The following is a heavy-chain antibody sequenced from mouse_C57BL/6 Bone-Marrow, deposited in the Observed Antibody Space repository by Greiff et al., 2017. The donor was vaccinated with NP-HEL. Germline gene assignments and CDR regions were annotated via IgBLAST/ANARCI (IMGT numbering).Heavy chain of an antibody. J-gene: IGHJ2*01. CDR2: IWSGGST. CDR3: ARNDYYGSSYYFDY. V-gene: IGHV2-2*01. D-gene: IGHD1-1*01. Sequence: QVQLKESGPGLVQPSQSLSITCTVSGFSLTSYGVHWVRQSPGKGLEWLGVIWSGGSTDYTAAFISRLSISKDNSKSQVFFKMNSLQADDTAIYYCARNDYYGSSYYFDYWGQGTTLTVSS. CDR1: GFSLTSYG.